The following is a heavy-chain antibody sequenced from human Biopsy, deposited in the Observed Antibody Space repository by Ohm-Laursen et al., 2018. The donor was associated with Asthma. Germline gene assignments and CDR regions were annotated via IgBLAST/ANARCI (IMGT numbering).Heavy chain of an antibody. CDR3: ASDFPKDYVRYNFQF. CDR2: HDHEEGGT. V-gene: IGHV1-24*01. CDR1: GYSLTDLS. J-gene: IGHJ4*02. Sequence: SVKVSCKLSGYSLTDLSMHWVRQAPGQGLEWMGGHDHEEGGTVNARRFQGRVTMTEDTSTDTAYMELSSLSSDDTAVYYCASDFPKDYVRYNFQFWGQGTRVTVSS. D-gene: IGHD4-17*01.